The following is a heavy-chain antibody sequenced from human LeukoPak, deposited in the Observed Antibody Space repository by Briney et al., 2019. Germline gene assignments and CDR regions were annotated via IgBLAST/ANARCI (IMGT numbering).Heavy chain of an antibody. CDR1: GFTFSSYG. V-gene: IGHV3-30*03. Sequence: GGSLRLSCAASGFTFSSYGMHWVRQAPGKGLEWVAVISYDGSNKYYADSVKGRFTISRDNSKNTLYLQMNSLRAEDTAVYYCARAPGLDYYDSSGYLGFDYWGQGTLVTVSS. D-gene: IGHD3-22*01. CDR2: ISYDGSNK. CDR3: ARAPGLDYYDSSGYLGFDY. J-gene: IGHJ4*02.